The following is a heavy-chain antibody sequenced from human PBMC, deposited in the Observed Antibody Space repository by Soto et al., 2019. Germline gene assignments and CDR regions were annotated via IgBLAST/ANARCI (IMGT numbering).Heavy chain of an antibody. J-gene: IGHJ6*02. CDR3: ARGADKAMVTYYCSYGMDV. CDR1: GGTFSSYA. Sequence: QVQLVQSGAEVKKPGSSVKVSCKASGGTFSSYAISWVRQAPGQGLEWMGGIIPIFGTANYAQKFQGRVTITADESTSTADMEVSSLRSEDAAVYYCARGADKAMVTYYCSYGMDVWGQGTTVTVSS. V-gene: IGHV1-69*01. D-gene: IGHD5-18*01. CDR2: IIPIFGTA.